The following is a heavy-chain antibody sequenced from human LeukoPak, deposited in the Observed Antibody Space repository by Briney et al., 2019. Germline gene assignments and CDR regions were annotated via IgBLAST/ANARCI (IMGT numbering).Heavy chain of an antibody. CDR2: IYHSGRT. V-gene: IGHV4-4*02. CDR1: GGSVSSNNW. CDR3: ARVGYRGFTMVRGVRGPFDY. D-gene: IGHD3-10*01. Sequence: SGTLSLTCTVSGGSVSSNNWWSWVRQPPGKGLEWIGEIYHSGRTNYNPSLKSRVTISVDKSNNQFSLKLSSVTAADTAVYYCARVGYRGFTMVRGVRGPFDYWGQGTLVTVSS. J-gene: IGHJ4*02.